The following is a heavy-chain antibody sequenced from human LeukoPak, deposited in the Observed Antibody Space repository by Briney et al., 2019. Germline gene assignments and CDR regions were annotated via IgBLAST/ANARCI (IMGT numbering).Heavy chain of an antibody. CDR1: GFTFSSYA. CDR2: INWNGGSI. D-gene: IGHD1-26*01. Sequence: PGGSLRLSCAASGFTFSSYAMTWVRQAPGKGLEWVSGINWNGGSIGYVDSVKGRFTISRDNAKNSLYLQMNSLRAEDTALYYCARAPRLGANKFDYWGQGTLVTVSS. V-gene: IGHV3-20*04. CDR3: ARAPRLGANKFDY. J-gene: IGHJ4*02.